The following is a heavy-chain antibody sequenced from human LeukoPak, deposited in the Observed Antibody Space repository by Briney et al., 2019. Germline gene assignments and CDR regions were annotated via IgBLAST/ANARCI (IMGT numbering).Heavy chain of an antibody. CDR3: ARDRGGYDPDDY. J-gene: IGHJ4*02. Sequence: PGGSLRLSCAASGFTFSTYNMNWVRQAPGKGLEWVSSISSSSSYIYYADSVKGRFTISRDNAKNSLYLQMNSLRAEDTAVYYCARDRGGYDPDDYWGQGTLVTVSS. V-gene: IGHV3-21*01. D-gene: IGHD5-12*01. CDR2: ISSSSSYI. CDR1: GFTFSTYN.